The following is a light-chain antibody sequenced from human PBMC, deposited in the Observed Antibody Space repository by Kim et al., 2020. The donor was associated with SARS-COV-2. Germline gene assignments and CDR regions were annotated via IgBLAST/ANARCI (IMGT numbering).Light chain of an antibody. CDR3: NSRDSSGNHLNWV. V-gene: IGLV3-19*01. J-gene: IGLJ3*02. CDR2: GKN. CDR1: SLRSYY. Sequence: GQTVRITCQGDSLRSYYESWYQQKQGQAPVLVIYGKNNRPSGIPDRFSGSSSGNTASLTITGAQAEDEADYYCNSRDSSGNHLNWVFGGGTQLTVL.